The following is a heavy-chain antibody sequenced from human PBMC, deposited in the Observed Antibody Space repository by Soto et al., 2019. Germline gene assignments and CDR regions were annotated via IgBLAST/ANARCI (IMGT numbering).Heavy chain of an antibody. Sequence: VKVSCKASGYTFTSYAMHWVRQAPGQRLEWIGWINAGNGNTKYSQKFQGRVTITRDTSASTAYMELSSLRSEDTAVYYCARGASLGYCSGGSCYSGWFDPWGQGTLVTVSS. CDR3: ARGASLGYCSGGSCYSGWFDP. V-gene: IGHV1-3*01. CDR2: INAGNGNT. D-gene: IGHD2-15*01. J-gene: IGHJ5*02. CDR1: GYTFTSYA.